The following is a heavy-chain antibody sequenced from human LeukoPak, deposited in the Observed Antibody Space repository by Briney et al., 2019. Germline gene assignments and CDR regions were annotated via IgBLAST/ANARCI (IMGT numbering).Heavy chain of an antibody. CDR3: ARGYYDSSGYYPYMDV. CDR1: GYTFTGYY. CDR2: INPNSGGT. D-gene: IGHD3-22*01. Sequence: VASVKVSCKASGYTFTGYYMHWVRQAPGQGLEWMGWINPNSGGTNYAQKFQGRVTMTRDTSISTAYMELSRLRSDDTAVYYCARGYYDSSGYYPYMDVWGKGTTVTVSS. J-gene: IGHJ6*03. V-gene: IGHV1-2*02.